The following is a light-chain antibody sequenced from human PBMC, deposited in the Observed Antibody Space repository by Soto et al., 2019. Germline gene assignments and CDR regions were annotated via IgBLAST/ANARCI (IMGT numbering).Light chain of an antibody. J-gene: IGKJ5*01. CDR3: QQRSSWPPT. V-gene: IGKV3-11*01. CDR2: DAS. Sequence: EIVLTQSPATLSFSPGERATLSCGASADVSSSYVAWYQQKSGLAPRLLIHDASSRATGIPARFSGSGSGTDFTLTISSLEPEDFAVYYCQQRSSWPPTFGQGTRLEIK. CDR1: ADVSSSY.